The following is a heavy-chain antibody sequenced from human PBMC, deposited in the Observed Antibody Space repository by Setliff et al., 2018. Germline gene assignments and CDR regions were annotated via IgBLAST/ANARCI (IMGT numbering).Heavy chain of an antibody. D-gene: IGHD5-18*01. CDR1: GFIFRSYE. J-gene: IGHJ5*01. CDR2: INSGGSKR. CDR3: ARSPGWIPWFDS. V-gene: IGHV3-48*03. Sequence: GGSLRLSCAASGFIFRSYEMNWVRQTPGKGLEWVSYINSGGSKRYHADSVKGRFTISRDNAKTSLYLQMDSLRVEDTAVYFCARSPGWIPWFDSWGQGTLVTVSS.